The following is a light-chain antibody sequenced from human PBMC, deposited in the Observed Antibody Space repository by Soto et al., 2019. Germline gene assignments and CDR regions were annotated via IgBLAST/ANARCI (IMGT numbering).Light chain of an antibody. J-gene: IGLJ2*01. V-gene: IGLV2-14*01. Sequence: QSALTQPASVSGSPGQSITVSCTGTSSDIGTYNYVSWYQQHPGKAPKLMIYEVSNRPSGVSPRFSGSKSGNTASLTISGLHAEEEDDYSCSSYTSSGTRDVVFGGGTKLTVL. CDR3: SSYTSSGTRDVV. CDR1: SSDIGTYNY. CDR2: EVS.